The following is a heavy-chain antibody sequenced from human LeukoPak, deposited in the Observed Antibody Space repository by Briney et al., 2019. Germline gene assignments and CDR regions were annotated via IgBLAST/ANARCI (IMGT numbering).Heavy chain of an antibody. CDR1: GFTFSSYA. Sequence: GGSLRLSCAASGFTFSSYAMSWVRQAPGKGLEWVSAISGSGSSTYYADSVKGRFTISRDNSKNTLYLQMNSLRAEDTAVYYCAKDGYSSGWSDYWGQGTLVTVSS. J-gene: IGHJ4*02. V-gene: IGHV3-23*01. CDR2: ISGSGSST. CDR3: AKDGYSSGWSDY. D-gene: IGHD6-19*01.